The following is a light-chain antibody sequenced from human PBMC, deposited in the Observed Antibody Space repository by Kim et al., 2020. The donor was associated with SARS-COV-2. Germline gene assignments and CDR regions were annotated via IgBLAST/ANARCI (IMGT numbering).Light chain of an antibody. CDR3: QTWGTGIRV. V-gene: IGLV4-69*01. CDR1: SGHITYA. Sequence: QLVLTQSPSASASLGASVKLTCTLSSGHITYAIAWHQQQPEKGPRYLMKLNSDGSHTKGDGIPDRFSGSSSGADRYLTISSLQSEDEADYYCQTWGTGIRVFGGGTQLTVL. CDR2: LNSDGSH. J-gene: IGLJ3*02.